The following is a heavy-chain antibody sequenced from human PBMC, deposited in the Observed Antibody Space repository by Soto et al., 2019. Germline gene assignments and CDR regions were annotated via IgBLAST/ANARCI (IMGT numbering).Heavy chain of an antibody. D-gene: IGHD3-3*01. V-gene: IGHV3-30*18. CDR3: AKTITTSGDSTGRGAFTDN. Sequence: RRPSCAASGSTFSHFGKHWVRPAPGKWLEWVAVVSDDGRSEHYADSVGGRFTVSRDNSKNTLYPQMNSLRAEDTAVYYCAKTITTSGDSTGRGAFTDNRGQGA. CDR2: VSDDGRSE. CDR1: GSTFSHFG. J-gene: IGHJ4*02.